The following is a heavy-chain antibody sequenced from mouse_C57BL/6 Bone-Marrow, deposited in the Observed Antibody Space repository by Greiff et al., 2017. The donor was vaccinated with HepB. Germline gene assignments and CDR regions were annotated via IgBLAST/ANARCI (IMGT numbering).Heavy chain of an antibody. V-gene: IGHV1-75*01. J-gene: IGHJ1*03. CDR2: IFPGSGST. Sequence: VKPGASVKISCKASGYTFTDYYINWVKQRPGQGLEWIGWIFPGSGSTYYNEKFKGKATLTVDKSSSTAYMLLSSLTSEDSAVYFCAREGYYGSSYWYFDVWGTGTTVTVSS. D-gene: IGHD1-1*01. CDR1: GYTFTDYY. CDR3: AREGYYGSSYWYFDV.